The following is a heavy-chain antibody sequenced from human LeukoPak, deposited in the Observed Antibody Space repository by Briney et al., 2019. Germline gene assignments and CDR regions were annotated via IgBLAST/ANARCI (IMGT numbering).Heavy chain of an antibody. Sequence: GASVKVSCKASGYTFTGYYMHWVRQAPGQGLEWMGWINPNSGGTNYAQKFQGRVTMTRDTSISTAYMELSRLRSDDTAVYYCARSSGGSFHKYLFDYWGQGTLVTVSS. D-gene: IGHD2-15*01. CDR2: INPNSGGT. CDR3: ARSSGGSFHKYLFDY. CDR1: GYTFTGYY. J-gene: IGHJ4*02. V-gene: IGHV1-2*02.